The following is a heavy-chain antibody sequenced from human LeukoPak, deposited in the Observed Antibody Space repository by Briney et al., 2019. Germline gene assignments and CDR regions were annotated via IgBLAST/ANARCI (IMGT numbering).Heavy chain of an antibody. J-gene: IGHJ6*03. CDR2: IKQDGSEK. V-gene: IGHV3-7*01. D-gene: IGHD1-7*01. CDR3: ARGVADWNYPIYYYYMDV. Sequence: GGSLRLSCAASGFTFSSYWMSWVRQAPGKGLEWVANIKQDGSEKYYVDSVKGRFTISRDNAKNSLYLQMNSLRAEDTAVYYCARGVADWNYPIYYYYMDVWGKGTTVTVSS. CDR1: GFTFSSYW.